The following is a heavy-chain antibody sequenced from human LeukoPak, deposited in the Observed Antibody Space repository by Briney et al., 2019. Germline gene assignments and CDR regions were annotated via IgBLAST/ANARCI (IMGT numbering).Heavy chain of an antibody. V-gene: IGHV4-39*07. CDR1: GGSISSSSYY. J-gene: IGHJ5*02. CDR2: IYYSGST. CDR3: ARVGRGYSYGNNWFDP. Sequence: PSQTLSLTCTVSGGSISSSSYYWGWIRQPPGKGLEWIGSIYYSGSTYYNPSLKSRVTISVDTSKNQFSLKLSSVTAADTAVYYCARVGRGYSYGNNWFDPWGQGTLVTVSS. D-gene: IGHD5-18*01.